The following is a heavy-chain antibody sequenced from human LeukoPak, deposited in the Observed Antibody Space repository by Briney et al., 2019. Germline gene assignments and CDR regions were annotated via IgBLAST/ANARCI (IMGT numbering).Heavy chain of an antibody. J-gene: IGHJ3*02. Sequence: GGSLRLSCAASGFTVSNNYMSWVRPAPGKGLEWVSVIYKVGNTFYADFVKGRFTFSRDNSKSTLYLQMNSLRAEDTALYYCARGLVVGGTGVWAFDIWGQGTMVTVSS. CDR3: ARGLVVGGTGVWAFDI. D-gene: IGHD1-26*01. CDR1: GFTVSNNY. CDR2: IYKVGNT. V-gene: IGHV3-66*01.